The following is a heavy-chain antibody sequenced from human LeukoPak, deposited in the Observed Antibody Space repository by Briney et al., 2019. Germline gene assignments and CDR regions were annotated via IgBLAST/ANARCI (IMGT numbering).Heavy chain of an antibody. J-gene: IGHJ4*02. CDR1: GGSFSDHA. V-gene: IGHV1-69*04. Sequence: SVKVSCRASGGSFSDHAISWVRQAPGQGLEWMGRVIPLLGLRTYTQRFQDRVTISADKSTSTAYMELTSLRAEDTAVFFCAIIAVGGLDLFDSWGQGTLVTVSS. CDR3: AIIAVGGLDLFDS. CDR2: VIPLLGLR. D-gene: IGHD6-19*01.